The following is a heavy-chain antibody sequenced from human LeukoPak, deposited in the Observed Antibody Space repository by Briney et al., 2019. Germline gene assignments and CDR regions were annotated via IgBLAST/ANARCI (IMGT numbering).Heavy chain of an antibody. CDR2: IKSKTDGGTT. J-gene: IGHJ4*02. CDR3: TTWDYYDSSAPLDY. CDR1: GFTFSNAW. V-gene: IGHV3-15*07. D-gene: IGHD3-22*01. Sequence: PGGSLRLSCAASGFTFSNAWMNWVRQAPGKGLEWVGHIKSKTDGGTTDYAAPVEDRFTISRDDTKNTLYLQMNSLKTEDTAVYYCTTWDYYDSSAPLDYWGQGTLVTVSS.